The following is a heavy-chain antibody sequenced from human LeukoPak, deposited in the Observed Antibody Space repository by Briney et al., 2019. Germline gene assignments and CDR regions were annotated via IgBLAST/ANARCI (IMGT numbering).Heavy chain of an antibody. CDR2: INTDGSST. V-gene: IGHV3-74*01. D-gene: IGHD3-3*01. CDR3: ARPIGGDFWSGYSNPYYYYYMAV. CDR1: GFTFSSYW. J-gene: IGHJ6*03. Sequence: GGSLRLSCAASGFTFSSYWMHWVRQAPGKGLVWVSRINTDGSSTSYADSVKGRFTISRDNAKNTLYLQMNSLRAEDTAVYYCARPIGGDFWSGYSNPYYYYYMAVWGKGTTVTVSS.